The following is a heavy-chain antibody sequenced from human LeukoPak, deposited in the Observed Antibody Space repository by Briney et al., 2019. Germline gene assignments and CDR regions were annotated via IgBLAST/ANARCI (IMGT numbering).Heavy chain of an antibody. J-gene: IGHJ4*02. D-gene: IGHD1/OR15-1a*01. CDR2: ISGYNGNT. CDR3: ARDLEQHSDY. Sequence: ASVTVSCKASGYTFTSYYMHWVRQAPGQGLEWMGWISGYNGNTNYAQKLQGRVTMTTDTSTRTAYMELRSLRSDDTAVYYCARDLEQHSDYWGQGTRVTVSS. CDR1: GYTFTSYY. V-gene: IGHV1-18*04.